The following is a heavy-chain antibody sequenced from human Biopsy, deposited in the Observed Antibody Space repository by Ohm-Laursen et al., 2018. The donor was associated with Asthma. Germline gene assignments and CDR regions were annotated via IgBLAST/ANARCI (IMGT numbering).Heavy chain of an antibody. Sequence: SVKVSRKPSGYTFRSYGVSWVRQAPGQGLEWMGWISPFTGDTHFGQKFQGRVTMTTDTSTDTAYMELRSLRSDDTAVYYCARHPYNFGGFDYWGQGSPVLVSS. CDR1: GYTFRSYG. V-gene: IGHV1-18*04. D-gene: IGHD5-24*01. CDR3: ARHPYNFGGFDY. J-gene: IGHJ4*02. CDR2: ISPFTGDT.